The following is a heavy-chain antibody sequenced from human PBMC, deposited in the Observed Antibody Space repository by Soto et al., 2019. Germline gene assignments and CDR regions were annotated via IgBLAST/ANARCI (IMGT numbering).Heavy chain of an antibody. D-gene: IGHD2-8*02. CDR1: GFALSGYW. Sequence: GALRLSCEASGFALSGYWMHWVRQAPGKGLVWVSRINSDGSSTRYADSVEGRFTISRDNAKNTLYLQMNSLRAEDTAVYYCARGYCSGEVYHSPCYMDVWCTGTLLSV. CDR3: ARGYCSGEVYHSPCYMDV. CDR2: INSDGSST. J-gene: IGHJ6*03. V-gene: IGHV3-74*01.